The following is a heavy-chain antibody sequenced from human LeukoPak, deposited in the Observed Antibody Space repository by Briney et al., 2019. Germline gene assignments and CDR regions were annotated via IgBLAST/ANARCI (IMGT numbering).Heavy chain of an antibody. CDR1: GYTFTSYG. D-gene: IGHD3-10*01. V-gene: IGHV1-18*01. CDR2: ISAYNGNT. CDR3: ARDLGPRGYFDY. Sequence: ASVKVSCKASGYTFTSYGISWVRQAPGQGLEWMGWISAYNGNTNYAQKLQGRVTMTTDTSTSTANMELRSLRSDDTAVYYCARDLGPRGYFDYWGQGTLVTVSS. J-gene: IGHJ4*02.